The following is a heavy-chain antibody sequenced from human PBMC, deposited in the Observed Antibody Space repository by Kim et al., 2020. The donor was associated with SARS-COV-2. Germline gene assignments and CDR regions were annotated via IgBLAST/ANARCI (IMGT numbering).Heavy chain of an antibody. CDR3: ARGPAAGVDY. V-gene: IGHV1-3*01. D-gene: IGHD6-13*01. J-gene: IGHJ4*02. Sequence: GNTKYSQKFQGRVTITRDTSASTAYMELSRLRSEDTAVYYCARGPAAGVDYWGQGTLFTVSS. CDR2: GNT.